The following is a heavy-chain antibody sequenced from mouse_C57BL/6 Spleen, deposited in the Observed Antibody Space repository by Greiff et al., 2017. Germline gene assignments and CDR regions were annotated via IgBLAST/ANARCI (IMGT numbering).Heavy chain of an antibody. CDR3: ARWFYYGNYNAMDY. Sequence: QVQLQQSGPELVKPGASVQISCKASGYAFSSSWLNWVKQRPGKGLEWIGRIYTGDGDTKYNGKFKGKATLTAYKSSSTAYMQLSSLTSEDSAVYFCARWFYYGNYNAMDYWGQGTSVTVSS. J-gene: IGHJ4*01. V-gene: IGHV1-82*01. CDR2: IYTGDGDT. D-gene: IGHD2-1*01. CDR1: GYAFSSSW.